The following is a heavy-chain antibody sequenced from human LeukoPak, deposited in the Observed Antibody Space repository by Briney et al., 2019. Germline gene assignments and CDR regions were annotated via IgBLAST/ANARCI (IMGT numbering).Heavy chain of an antibody. Sequence: GGSLRLSCAASGFTFSSYAMHWVRQGPGKGLEWVAVISYDGSNKYYADSVKGRFTTSRDNSKNTLHLQMNSLRAEDTAVYYCMRDLGYSSGNGASYYCGQGTLVTVSS. CDR2: ISYDGSNK. J-gene: IGHJ4*02. CDR3: MRDLGYSSGNGASYY. CDR1: GFTFSSYA. V-gene: IGHV3-30*04. D-gene: IGHD6-19*01.